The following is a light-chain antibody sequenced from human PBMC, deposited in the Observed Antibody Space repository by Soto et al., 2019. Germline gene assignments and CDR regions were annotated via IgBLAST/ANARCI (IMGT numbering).Light chain of an antibody. CDR3: CSYAASSTLYV. CDR1: SSDIGRYNY. V-gene: IGLV2-14*03. CDR2: DVS. Sequence: QSALTQPASVSGSPGQSITISCTGTSSDIGRYNYVTWYQQHPGKAPKLMIYDVSNRPSGVSSRFSGSKSGTTASLTISGLLAEDEADYYCCSYAASSTLYVFGTGTKLTVL. J-gene: IGLJ1*01.